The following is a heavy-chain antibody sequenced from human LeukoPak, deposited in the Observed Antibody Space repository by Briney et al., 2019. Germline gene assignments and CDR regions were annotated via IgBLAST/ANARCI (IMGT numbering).Heavy chain of an antibody. CDR1: GFTFSSYG. Sequence: GGSLRLSCAASGFTFSSYGMHWVRQAPGKGLEWVAVIWYDGSNKYYADSVKGRFTISRDNSKNTLYLQMNSLRAEDTAVYYCARDLRGDFWSGYYGFYYYYGMDVWGQGTTVTVPS. V-gene: IGHV3-33*01. D-gene: IGHD3-3*01. CDR3: ARDLRGDFWSGYYGFYYYYGMDV. J-gene: IGHJ6*02. CDR2: IWYDGSNK.